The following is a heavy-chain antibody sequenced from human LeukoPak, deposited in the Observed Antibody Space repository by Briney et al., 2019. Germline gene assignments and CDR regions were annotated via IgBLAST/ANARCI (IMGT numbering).Heavy chain of an antibody. CDR1: GYTLTELS. CDR3: ATIDGHYDSSGY. CDR2: FDPEDGET. V-gene: IGHV1-24*01. D-gene: IGHD3-22*01. Sequence: ASVKVSCKVSGYTLTELSMHWVRQTPGKGLEWMGGFDPEDGETIYAQKFQGRVTMTEDTSTDTAYMELSSLRSEDTAVYYCATIDGHYDSSGYWGQGTLVIVSS. J-gene: IGHJ4*02.